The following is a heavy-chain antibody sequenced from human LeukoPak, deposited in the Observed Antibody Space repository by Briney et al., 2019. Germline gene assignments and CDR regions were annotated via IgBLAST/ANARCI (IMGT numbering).Heavy chain of an antibody. CDR3: AKDCSGGSCFDY. D-gene: IGHD2-15*01. CDR1: GFTFSIYA. V-gene: IGHV3-23*01. CDR2: ISGSGGST. Sequence: GGSLRLSCAASGFTFSIYAMSWVRQAPGKGLEWVSAISGSGGSTYYADSVKGRFTISRDNSKNTLYLQMNSLRAEDTAVYYCAKDCSGGSCFDYWGQGTLVTVSS. J-gene: IGHJ4*02.